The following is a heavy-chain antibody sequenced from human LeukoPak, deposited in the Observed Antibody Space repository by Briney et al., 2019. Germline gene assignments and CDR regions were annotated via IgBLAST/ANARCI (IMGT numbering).Heavy chain of an antibody. CDR2: IFYNGAT. Sequence: SETLSLTCAVSGASITSGAYYWTWIRQHPGRGLEWIGHIFYNGATYYNPSLKSRVTLSVDTSETRFSLKVKSLTAADTAVYFCARGKTIRFDCYGQLEFWGQGKQVTVSA. CDR1: GASITSGAYY. CDR3: ARGKTIRFDCYGQLEF. V-gene: IGHV4-31*11. J-gene: IGHJ4*02. D-gene: IGHD2-21*01.